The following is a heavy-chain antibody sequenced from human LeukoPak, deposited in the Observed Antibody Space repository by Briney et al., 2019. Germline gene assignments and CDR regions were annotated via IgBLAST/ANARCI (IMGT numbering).Heavy chain of an antibody. CDR2: INHSGST. CDR1: GGSFSGYY. CDR3: AGGPYYYDSSGYYYFDY. Sequence: PSETLSLTCAVYGGSFSGYYWSWIRQPPGKGLEWIGEINHSGSTNYNPSLKSRVTISLDTSKNQFSLKLSSVIAADTAVYYCAGGPYYYDSSGYYYFDYWGQGTLVTVSS. V-gene: IGHV4-34*01. D-gene: IGHD3-22*01. J-gene: IGHJ4*02.